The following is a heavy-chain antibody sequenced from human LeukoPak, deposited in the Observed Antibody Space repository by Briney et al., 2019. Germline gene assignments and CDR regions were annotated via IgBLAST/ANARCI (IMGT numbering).Heavy chain of an antibody. Sequence: HPGGSLRLSCAASGFTFSSSAMSWVGKAPGKGLKWVSSITDGGDGTYYADSVKGRFTISRDDSKNTLYLQMNSLRAEDTAIYYCAKDSPVATRWGQGTLVTVSS. CDR2: ITDGGDGT. V-gene: IGHV3-23*01. CDR1: GFTFSSSA. D-gene: IGHD2-15*01. CDR3: AKDSPVATR. J-gene: IGHJ4*02.